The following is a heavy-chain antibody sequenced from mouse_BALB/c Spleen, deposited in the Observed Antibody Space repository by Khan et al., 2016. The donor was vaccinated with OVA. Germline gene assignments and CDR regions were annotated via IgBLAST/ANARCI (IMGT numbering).Heavy chain of an antibody. J-gene: IGHJ3*01. V-gene: IGHV9-2-1*01. CDR2: INTETGEP. CDR1: GYTFTDYS. D-gene: IGHD3-1*01. Sequence: QSQLVQSGPELKKPGETVKISCKASGYTFTDYSMHWVKQAPGKGLKWMGWINTETGEPTYADDFKGRLAFSLETSASTAYLQINNLKNDDTATYFCDRAGRATFAYWGQGTLVTVSA. CDR3: DRAGRATFAY.